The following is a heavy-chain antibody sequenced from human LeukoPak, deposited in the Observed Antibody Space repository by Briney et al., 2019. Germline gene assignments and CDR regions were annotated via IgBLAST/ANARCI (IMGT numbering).Heavy chain of an antibody. Sequence: GGSLRLSCAAAGFTFSRYSMNWVRQAPGKGLEWVSSISTSSSYIYYADSVKGRFTISRDNSKNTVYLQMDSLRVEDTAIYYCAKTTTGYSSGRYPAWPIDYWGQGTLVTVSS. D-gene: IGHD2-15*01. CDR1: GFTFSRYS. CDR2: ISTSSSYI. CDR3: AKTTTGYSSGRYPAWPIDY. V-gene: IGHV3-21*04. J-gene: IGHJ4*02.